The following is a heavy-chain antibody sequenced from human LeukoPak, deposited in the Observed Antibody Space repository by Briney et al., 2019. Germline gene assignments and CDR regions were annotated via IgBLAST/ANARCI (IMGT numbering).Heavy chain of an antibody. CDR3: ARVQRVKFPLKYYFDY. J-gene: IGHJ4*02. Sequence: ASVKVPCKASGYTFTSYDINWVRQATGQGLEWMGCMNPNSGNTAYAQKFQGRVTMTRSTTLSTAYMELSSLRPEDTAVYYCARVQRVKFPLKYYFDYWGQGTLVTVSS. CDR1: GYTFTSYD. V-gene: IGHV1-8*01. D-gene: IGHD3-10*01. CDR2: MNPNSGNT.